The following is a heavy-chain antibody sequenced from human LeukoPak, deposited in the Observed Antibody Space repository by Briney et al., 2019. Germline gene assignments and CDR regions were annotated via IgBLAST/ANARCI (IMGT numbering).Heavy chain of an antibody. J-gene: IGHJ6*03. CDR2: IIPIFSTA. V-gene: IGHV1-69*13. D-gene: IGHD1-26*01. CDR1: GGTFSSYA. Sequence: SVKVSCKASGGTFSSYAISWVRQAPGQGLEWMGGIIPIFSTANYAQKFQGRVTITADESTSTAYMELSSLRSEDTAVYYCASLGATGYYYYYYYMDVWGKGTTVTVSS. CDR3: ASLGATGYYYYYYYMDV.